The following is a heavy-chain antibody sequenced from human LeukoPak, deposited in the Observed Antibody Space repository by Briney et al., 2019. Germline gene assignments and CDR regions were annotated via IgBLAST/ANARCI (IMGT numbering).Heavy chain of an antibody. V-gene: IGHV4-59*08. CDR3: ATHGGGCWFYFDY. Sequence: PSETLSLTCTVSGGSISRYHLSWVRQPPGKGLEWIGYIHHTGSTNFNPSLRSRVTMSVDTSENQFSLQLSSVTAADTALYYCATHGGGCWFYFDYWSQGTLVTVSS. J-gene: IGHJ4*02. CDR1: GGSISRYH. D-gene: IGHD2-15*01. CDR2: IHHTGST.